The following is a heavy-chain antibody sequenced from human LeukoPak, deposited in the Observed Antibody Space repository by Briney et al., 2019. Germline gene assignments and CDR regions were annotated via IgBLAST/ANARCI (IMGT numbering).Heavy chain of an antibody. V-gene: IGHV3-11*04. Sequence: GGSLRLSCAASGFTFSDYYMSWIRQAPGKGLEWVSYISSSGSTKYYADSVKGRFTISRDNAKNLLYLQMNSLRAEDTAVYYCARDLTYYYDSSGYGYWGQGTLVTVSS. CDR1: GFTFSDYY. J-gene: IGHJ4*02. D-gene: IGHD3-22*01. CDR3: ARDLTYYYDSSGYGY. CDR2: ISSSGSTK.